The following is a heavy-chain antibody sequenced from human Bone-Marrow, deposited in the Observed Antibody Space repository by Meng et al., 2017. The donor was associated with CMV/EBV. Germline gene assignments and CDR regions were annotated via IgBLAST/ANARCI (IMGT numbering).Heavy chain of an antibody. CDR2: IYYSGST. V-gene: IGHV4-39*01. J-gene: IGHJ6*02. CDR3: ARLDASIVVVPAAIWGRIHFGMDV. Sequence: SETLSLTCTVSGGSISRGGYYWGWIRQPPGKGLEWIGSIYYSGSTYYNPSLKSRVTISVDTSKNQFSLKLSSVTAADTAVYYCARLDASIVVVPAAIWGRIHFGMDVWGQGTTVTVSS. D-gene: IGHD2-2*01. CDR1: GGSISRGGYY.